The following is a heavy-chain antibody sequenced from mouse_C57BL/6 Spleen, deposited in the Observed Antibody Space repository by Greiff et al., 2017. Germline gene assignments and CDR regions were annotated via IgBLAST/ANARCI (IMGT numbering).Heavy chain of an antibody. CDR1: GYSFTSYY. Sequence: QVQLQQSGPELVKPGASVKISCKASGYSFTSYYIHWVKQRPGQGLEWIGWIYPGSGNTKYNEKFKGKATRTADTSSSTAYMQLSSLTSEDSAVYYCARDYGSSLYAMDYWGQGTSVTVSS. CDR3: ARDYGSSLYAMDY. CDR2: IYPGSGNT. V-gene: IGHV1-66*01. J-gene: IGHJ4*01. D-gene: IGHD1-1*01.